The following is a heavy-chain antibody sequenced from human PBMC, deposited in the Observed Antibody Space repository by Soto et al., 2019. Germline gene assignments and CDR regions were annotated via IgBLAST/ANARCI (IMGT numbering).Heavy chain of an antibody. D-gene: IGHD2-2*01. Sequence: PSETLSLTCTVSGCSISSYYWSWIRQPPGKGLEWIGSIYYSGSTYYNPSLKSRVTISVDTSKNQFSLKVTSVTAADTAVYYCARLHGYCISSSCHGHYAMDVWGQGTTVTVSS. CDR2: IYYSGST. CDR3: ARLHGYCISSSCHGHYAMDV. CDR1: GCSISSYY. J-gene: IGHJ6*02. V-gene: IGHV4-59*05.